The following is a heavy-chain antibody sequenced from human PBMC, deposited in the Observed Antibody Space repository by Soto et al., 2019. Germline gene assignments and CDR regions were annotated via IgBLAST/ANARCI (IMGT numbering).Heavy chain of an antibody. CDR2: IYHSGST. J-gene: IGHJ6*02. CDR1: GGSISSGGYS. V-gene: IGHV4-30-2*01. Sequence: SETLSLTCAVSGGSISSGGYSWSRIRQPPGKGLEWIGYIYHSGSTYYNPSLKSRVTISVDRSKNQFSLKLSSVTAADTAVYYCASQPGYCSSTSCRYYGMDVWGQGTTVTV. D-gene: IGHD2-2*01. CDR3: ASQPGYCSSTSCRYYGMDV.